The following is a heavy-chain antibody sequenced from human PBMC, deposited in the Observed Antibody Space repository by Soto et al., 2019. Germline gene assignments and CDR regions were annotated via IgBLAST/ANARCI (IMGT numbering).Heavy chain of an antibody. CDR2: INSDGSST. CDR1: GFTFSSYW. D-gene: IGHD6-19*01. V-gene: IGHV3-74*01. J-gene: IGHJ6*02. CDR3: AIQRVPWTAVAGTSAPMDV. Sequence: PGGSLRLSCAASGFTFSSYWMHWVRQAPGKGLVWVSRINSDGSSTSYADSVKGRFTISRDNAKNTLYLQMNSLRAEESAVYYCAIQRVPWTAVAGTSAPMDVWGQGTTVTVSS.